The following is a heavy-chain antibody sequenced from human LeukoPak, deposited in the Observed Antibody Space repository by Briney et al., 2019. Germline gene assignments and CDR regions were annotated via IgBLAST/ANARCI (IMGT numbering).Heavy chain of an antibody. Sequence: SETLPLTCAVYGGSFSGYYWSWIRQPPGKGLEWVGEINHSGSTNYNPSLKSRVTISEDTSKNQFSLKLSSVTAADTAVYYCASRYDILTGYSKRDWYFYLWGGGTLVTASS. V-gene: IGHV4-34*01. CDR1: GGSFSGYY. CDR3: ASRYDILTGYSKRDWYFYL. J-gene: IGHJ2*01. CDR2: INHSGST. D-gene: IGHD3-9*01.